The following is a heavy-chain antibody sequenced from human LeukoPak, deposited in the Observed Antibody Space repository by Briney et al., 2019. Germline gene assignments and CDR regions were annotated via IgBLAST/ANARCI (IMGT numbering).Heavy chain of an antibody. CDR2: INSEDSIT. CDR3: ARGGPYYYDNSGSYYFDY. V-gene: IGHV3-74*01. CDR1: GFTFSSYW. D-gene: IGHD3-22*01. Sequence: GGSLRLSCAASGFTFSSYWMHWVRQAPWKGLMWVSHINSEDSITKYADSVKGRFTISRDNAKNTLYLQMNSLRAEDTAVYYCARGGPYYYDNSGSYYFDYWGQGALVTVSS. J-gene: IGHJ4*02.